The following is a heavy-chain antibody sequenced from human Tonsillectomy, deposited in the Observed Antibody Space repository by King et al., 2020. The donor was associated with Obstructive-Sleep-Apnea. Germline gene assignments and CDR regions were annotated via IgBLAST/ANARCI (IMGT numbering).Heavy chain of an antibody. CDR3: ARDGQSGDIVAAAYFDY. CDR2: TYYRSKWYN. Sequence: VQLPQSGPGLVKPSQTLSLTCAISGDSVSSNSAAWSWIRQSPSRGLEWLGRTYYRSKWYNDYAVSVKSRITINPDTSKNQFSLQLNSVTPEDTAVYFCARDGQSGDIVAAAYFDYWGQGTLVTVSS. CDR1: GDSVSSNSAA. V-gene: IGHV6-1*01. D-gene: IGHD6-13*01. J-gene: IGHJ4*02.